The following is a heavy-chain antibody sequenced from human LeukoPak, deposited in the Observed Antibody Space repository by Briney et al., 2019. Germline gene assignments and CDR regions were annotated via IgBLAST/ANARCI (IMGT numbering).Heavy chain of an antibody. J-gene: IGHJ4*02. CDR2: TYPGDSDT. CDR3: ARHEVGNNSPFDY. D-gene: IGHD1/OR15-1a*01. Sequence: GESLKISCKGSGYSFTTYWIGWVRQMPGKGLEWMGITYPGDSDTRYSPSFQGQVTISVDKSIGTAYLQWSSLKASDSAMYYCARHEVGNNSPFDYWGQGTLVTVSS. CDR1: GYSFTTYW. V-gene: IGHV5-51*01.